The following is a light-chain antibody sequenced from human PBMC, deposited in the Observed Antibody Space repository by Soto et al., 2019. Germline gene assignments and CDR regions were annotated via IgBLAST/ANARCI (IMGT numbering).Light chain of an antibody. CDR1: QSVSSN. Sequence: EIVMTQSPATLSVSPGERATLSYRASQSVSSNLAWYQQKPGQAPRLLIYSASTRATGIPARFSGSGYGTDFTLTINSLQSEDFEVYYCQQYHNWPPGTFGPGTKMEIK. CDR3: QQYHNWPPGT. CDR2: SAS. J-gene: IGKJ1*01. V-gene: IGKV3-15*01.